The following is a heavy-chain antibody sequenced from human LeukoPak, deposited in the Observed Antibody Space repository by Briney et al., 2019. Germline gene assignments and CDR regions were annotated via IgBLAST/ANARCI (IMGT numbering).Heavy chain of an antibody. CDR2: LTRGGDNDI. D-gene: IGHD6-19*01. Sequence: GSLRLSCIASGFTLSAYTMNWVRQAPGKGLEWVSTLTRGGDNDIHYADSVKGRSTISRDNAKNSLYLQMNSLRAEDTAVYYCARDRIEIAVAAPFDYWGQGTLVTVSS. CDR1: GFTLSAYT. V-gene: IGHV3-21*01. CDR3: ARDRIEIAVAAPFDY. J-gene: IGHJ4*02.